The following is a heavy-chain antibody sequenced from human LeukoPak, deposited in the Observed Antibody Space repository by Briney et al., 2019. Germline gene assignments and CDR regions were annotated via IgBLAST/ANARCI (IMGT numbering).Heavy chain of an antibody. J-gene: IGHJ3*02. CDR1: GYTFTVYY. Sequence: ASVKVSCKASGYTFTVYYMHWVRQAPGQGLEWMGWINPNSGGTNYAQKFQGRVTMTRDTSISTAYMDLTRLRSDDTAVYYCAREFYPIGVSRERAFDIWGQGTMVTVSS. CDR3: AREFYPIGVSRERAFDI. CDR2: INPNSGGT. D-gene: IGHD1-26*01. V-gene: IGHV1-2*02.